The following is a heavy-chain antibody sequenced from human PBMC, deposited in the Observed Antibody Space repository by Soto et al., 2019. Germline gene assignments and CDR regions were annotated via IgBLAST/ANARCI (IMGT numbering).Heavy chain of an antibody. CDR1: GGSISSSSYY. D-gene: IGHD3-22*01. CDR3: ARPSKYYYASSGYYHYYFDY. Sequence: PSETLSLTCTVSGGSISSSSYYWGWIRQPPGKGLEWIGSIYYSWSTYYNPSLKSRVTISVDTSKNQFSLKLSSVTAADTAVYYCARPSKYYYASSGYYHYYFDYWGQGTLVTVSS. J-gene: IGHJ4*02. V-gene: IGHV4-39*01. CDR2: IYYSWST.